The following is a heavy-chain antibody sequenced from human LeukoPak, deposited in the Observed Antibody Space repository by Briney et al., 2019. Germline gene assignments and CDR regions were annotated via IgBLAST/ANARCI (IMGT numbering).Heavy chain of an antibody. Sequence: PGGSLRLSCAASGFTFSTYGMHWVRQAPGKGLEWVALITYDGYYKYYSDSVKGRFTISSDTSKNTLSLQMNCLRAEDTAVYYCARDLSPVVRASPMGYWGQGTLVTVSS. J-gene: IGHJ4*02. CDR2: ITYDGYYK. CDR3: ARDLSPVVRASPMGY. V-gene: IGHV3-30*03. CDR1: GFTFSTYG. D-gene: IGHD3-10*01.